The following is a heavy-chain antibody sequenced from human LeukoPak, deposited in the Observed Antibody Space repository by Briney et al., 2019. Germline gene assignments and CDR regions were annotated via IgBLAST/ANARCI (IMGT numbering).Heavy chain of an antibody. CDR3: ASDRTKGFDP. CDR2: INHSGST. V-gene: IGHV4-34*01. CDR1: GGSFSGYY. D-gene: IGHD1-7*01. J-gene: IGHJ5*02. Sequence: PSGTLSLTCAVYGGSFSGYYWSWIRQPPGKGLEWIGEINHSGSTNYNPSLKSRVTISVDTSKNQFSLKLSSVTAADTAVYYYASDRTKGFDPWGQGTLVTVSS.